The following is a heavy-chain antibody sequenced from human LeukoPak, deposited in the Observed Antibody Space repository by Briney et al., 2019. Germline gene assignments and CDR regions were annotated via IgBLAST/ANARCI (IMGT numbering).Heavy chain of an antibody. CDR2: IYHSGST. CDR1: GGSISSSNYY. D-gene: IGHD3-22*01. CDR3: ARDGYYYDSSGYYSFDY. Sequence: SETLSLTCTVSGGSISSSNYYWGWIRQPPGKGLEWIGSIYHSGSTYYNPSLKSRVTISVDTSKNQFSLKLSSVTAADTAVYYCARDGYYYDSSGYYSFDYWGQGTLVTVSS. V-gene: IGHV4-39*07. J-gene: IGHJ4*02.